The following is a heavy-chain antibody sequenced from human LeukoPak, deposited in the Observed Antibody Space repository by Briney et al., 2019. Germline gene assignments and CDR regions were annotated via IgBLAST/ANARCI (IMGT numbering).Heavy chain of an antibody. CDR3: ATDSSGWYRFDY. CDR1: GYTLTELS. D-gene: IGHD6-19*01. V-gene: IGHV1-24*01. Sequence: ASVKVSCKVSGYTLTELSMHRVRQAPGKGLEWMGGFDPEDGETIYAQKFQGRVTMTEDTSTDTAYMELSSLRSEDTAVYYCATDSSGWYRFDYWGQGTLVTVSS. J-gene: IGHJ4*02. CDR2: FDPEDGET.